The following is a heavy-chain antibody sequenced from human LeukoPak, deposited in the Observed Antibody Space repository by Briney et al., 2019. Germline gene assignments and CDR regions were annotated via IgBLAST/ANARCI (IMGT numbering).Heavy chain of an antibody. CDR1: GFTFSSYG. Sequence: PGGSLRLSCAASGFTFSSYGMHWARQAPGKGLEWVAVISYDGSNKYYADSVKGRFTISRDNSKNTLYLQMNSLRAEDTAVYYCAKAHYDFWSGYSPDIWGQGTMVTVSS. CDR3: AKAHYDFWSGYSPDI. D-gene: IGHD3-3*01. V-gene: IGHV3-30*18. J-gene: IGHJ3*02. CDR2: ISYDGSNK.